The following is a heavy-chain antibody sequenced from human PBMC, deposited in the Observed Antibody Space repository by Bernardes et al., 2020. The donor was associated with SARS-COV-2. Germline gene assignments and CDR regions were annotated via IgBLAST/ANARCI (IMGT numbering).Heavy chain of an antibody. CDR3: ARDHNGGNIFDS. Sequence: SETLSLTCTVSGGSISTYYWSWIRQPLGKGLEWIGYIYYSGSANYNPSLKSRVTLSVDTSKNQFSLNLSSVTAADTAVYYCARDHNGGNIFDSWGQGTLVTVSS. CDR1: GGSISTYY. J-gene: IGHJ4*02. CDR2: IYYSGSA. D-gene: IGHD2-8*01. V-gene: IGHV4-59*01.